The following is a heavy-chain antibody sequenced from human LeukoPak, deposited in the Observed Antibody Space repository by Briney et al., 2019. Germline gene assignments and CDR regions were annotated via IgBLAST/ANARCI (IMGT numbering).Heavy chain of an antibody. CDR2: IYHSGST. Sequence: SGTLSLTCAVSGGSISSTNWWTWVRQPPGKGLEWIGEIYHSGSTNYNPSLKGRVTISIDKSKNQFSLKLNSVTAADTAVYYCTRDLGSVRGYYWGQGTLVTVSS. J-gene: IGHJ4*02. V-gene: IGHV4-4*02. D-gene: IGHD3-10*01. CDR1: GGSISSTNW. CDR3: TRDLGSVRGYY.